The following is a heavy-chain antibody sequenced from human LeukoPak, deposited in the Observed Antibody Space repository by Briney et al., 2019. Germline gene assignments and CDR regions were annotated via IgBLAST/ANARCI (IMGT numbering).Heavy chain of an antibody. V-gene: IGHV3-30*02. J-gene: IGHJ4*02. CDR3: AKELARLYCSSTSCHSTFDY. Sequence: GGSLRLSCAASGFTFSSHGMHWVRQAPGKGLEWVAFIRYDGSNKYYADSVKGRFTISRDNSKNTLYLQMNSLRAEDTAVYYCAKELARLYCSSTSCHSTFDYWGQGTLVTVSS. D-gene: IGHD2-2*01. CDR1: GFTFSSHG. CDR2: IRYDGSNK.